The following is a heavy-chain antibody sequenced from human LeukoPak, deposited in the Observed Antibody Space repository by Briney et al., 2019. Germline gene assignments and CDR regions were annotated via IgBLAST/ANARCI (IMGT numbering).Heavy chain of an antibody. V-gene: IGHV3-30*04. CDR1: GFTFSSYA. D-gene: IGHD2-15*01. CDR2: ISYDGSNI. J-gene: IGHJ4*02. CDR3: ASGSFGKFDY. Sequence: QAGGSLRLSCAASGFTFSSYAMHWVRQAPGKGLEWVTIISYDGSNIYYADSVKGRFTISRDNSKNTLYLQMNSLRPEDTAVYYCASGSFGKFDYWGQGTLVTVSS.